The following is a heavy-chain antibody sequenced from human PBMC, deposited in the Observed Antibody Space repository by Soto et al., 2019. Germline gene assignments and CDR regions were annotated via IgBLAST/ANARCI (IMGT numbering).Heavy chain of an antibody. V-gene: IGHV3-9*01. D-gene: IGHD3-16*01. J-gene: IGHJ4*02. Sequence: DVQLVESGGGLVQPGRSLRLSCAASGFTFDDYAMHWVRQAPGKGLEWVSGISWNSGSIGYADSVKGRFTISRDNAKNSLYLQMNSLRAEDTALYYCAKANLRARTEGGSFDYWGQGTLVTVSS. CDR1: GFTFDDYA. CDR2: ISWNSGSI. CDR3: AKANLRARTEGGSFDY.